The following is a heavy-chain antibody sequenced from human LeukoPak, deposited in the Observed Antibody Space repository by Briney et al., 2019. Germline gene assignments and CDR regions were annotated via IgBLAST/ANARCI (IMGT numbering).Heavy chain of an antibody. CDR1: GGSISSGGYY. Sequence: PSETLSLTCTVSGGSISSGGYYWNWIRQHPGKGLEWIGYIYYSGSTNYNPSLKSRVTISVDTSKNQFSLKLSSVTAADTAVYYCARAESIVVVIDYWGQGTLVTVSS. J-gene: IGHJ4*02. V-gene: IGHV4-31*03. CDR3: ARAESIVVVIDY. CDR2: IYYSGST. D-gene: IGHD3-22*01.